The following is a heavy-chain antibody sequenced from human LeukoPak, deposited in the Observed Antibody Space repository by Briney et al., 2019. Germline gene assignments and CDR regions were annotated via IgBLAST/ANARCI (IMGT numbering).Heavy chain of an antibody. CDR2: IYYSGGT. D-gene: IGHD3-10*01. CDR1: GDSISGYY. J-gene: IGHJ4*02. CDR3: ARLQVRGIIVQYYFDY. Sequence: SETLSLTCTVSGDSISGYYWSWIRQPPGKGLEWIGYIYYSGGTNYNPSLKSRVTISVDTSIKQLSLNLSSVTAADTAVYYCARLQVRGIIVQYYFDYWGQGTLVTVSS. V-gene: IGHV4-59*08.